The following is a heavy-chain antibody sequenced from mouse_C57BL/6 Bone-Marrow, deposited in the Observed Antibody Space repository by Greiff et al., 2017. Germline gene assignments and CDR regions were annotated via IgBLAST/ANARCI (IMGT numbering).Heavy chain of an antibody. CDR3: ARYYGSTLFDY. CDR1: GYTFTNYW. V-gene: IGHV1-63*01. D-gene: IGHD1-1*01. J-gene: IGHJ2*01. CDR2: IYPGGGYT. Sequence: ESGAELVRPGTSVKMSCKASGYTFTNYWIGWAKQRPGHGLEWIGDIYPGGGYTNYNEKFKGKATLTADKSSSTAYMQFSSLTSEDSAIYYCARYYGSTLFDYWGQGTTLTVSS.